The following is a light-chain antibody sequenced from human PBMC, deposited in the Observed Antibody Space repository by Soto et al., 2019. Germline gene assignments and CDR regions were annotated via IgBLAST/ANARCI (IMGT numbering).Light chain of an antibody. CDR3: CSYTSSTTLV. CDR1: STDVGDYDY. CDR2: NVS. Sequence: QSALTQPASVSGSPGQSITISCTGTSTDVGDYDYVSWYQQHPGKVPKLMIYNVSNRPSGVSNRFSGSKSGNTASLTISGLQAEDEADYYCCSYTSSTTLVFGGGTQLTVL. V-gene: IGLV2-14*01. J-gene: IGLJ2*01.